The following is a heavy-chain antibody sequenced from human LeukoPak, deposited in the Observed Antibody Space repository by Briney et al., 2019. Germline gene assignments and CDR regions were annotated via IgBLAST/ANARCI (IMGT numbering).Heavy chain of an antibody. CDR2: ISGSGGST. CDR1: GFTFSSYA. CDR3: ARGGGLDV. D-gene: IGHD3-16*01. Sequence: GGSLRLSCAASGFTFSSYAMSWVRQAPGRGLEWVSAISGSGGSTYYADSVKGRFTTSRDNAKNSLYLQMSNLRAEDTAVYFCARGGGLDVWGQGATVTVSS. V-gene: IGHV3-23*01. J-gene: IGHJ6*02.